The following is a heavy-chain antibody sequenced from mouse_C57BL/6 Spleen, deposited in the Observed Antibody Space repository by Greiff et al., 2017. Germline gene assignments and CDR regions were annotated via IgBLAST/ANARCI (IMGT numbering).Heavy chain of an antibody. CDR2: IYPRDGST. D-gene: IGHD1-1*01. Sequence: QVQLKQSGPELVKPGASVKLSCKASGYTFTSYDINWVKQRPGQGLEWIGWIYPRDGSTKYNEKFKGKATLTVDTSSSTAYMELHSLTSEDSAVYFCARNYGSSYVAYWGQGTLVTVSA. V-gene: IGHV1-85*01. CDR1: GYTFTSYD. J-gene: IGHJ3*01. CDR3: ARNYGSSYVAY.